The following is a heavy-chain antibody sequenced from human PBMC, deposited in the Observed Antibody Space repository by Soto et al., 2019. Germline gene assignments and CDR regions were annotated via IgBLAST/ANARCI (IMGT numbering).Heavy chain of an antibody. J-gene: IGHJ4*02. D-gene: IGHD3-16*01. CDR3: SRSPEVGVRGAY. CDR2: ITVGSSHI. Sequence: GSLRLSCTGSGFPFSAYNINFCRQAPWKWLEWVSSITVGSSHIYQPNSMKGRFTISRDDAKNSVYLQIDSLRDEDTALYYCSRSPEVGVRGAYWGQGTLVTVSS. CDR1: GFPFSAYN. V-gene: IGHV3-21*01.